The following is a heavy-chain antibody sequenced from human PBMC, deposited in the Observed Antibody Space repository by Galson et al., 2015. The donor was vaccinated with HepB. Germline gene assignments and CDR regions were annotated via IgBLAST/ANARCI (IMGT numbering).Heavy chain of an antibody. J-gene: IGHJ4*02. CDR3: ATAGRQKRGYSSGWYFDY. CDR2: FDPEDGET. CDR1: GYTLTELS. V-gene: IGHV1-24*01. D-gene: IGHD6-19*01. Sequence: SVKVSCKVSGYTLTELSMHWVRQAPGKGLEWMGGFDPEDGETIYAQKFQGRVTMTEDTSTDTAYMELSSLRSEDTAVYYCATAGRQKRGYSSGWYFDYWGQGTLVTVSS.